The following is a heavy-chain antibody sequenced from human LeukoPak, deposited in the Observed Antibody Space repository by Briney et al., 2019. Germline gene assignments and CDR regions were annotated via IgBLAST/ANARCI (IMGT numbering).Heavy chain of an antibody. J-gene: IGHJ4*02. D-gene: IGHD1-14*01. CDR1: GFTCTDYY. V-gene: IGHV3-7*01. Sequence: GGSLRLXCAASGFTCTDYYIRWVRRAPGKGLEWVASINQDGSTKIYVNSVKGRFTISRDNAKESVYLQMDSLTADDTAVYYCARSLWPEDSWGQGTQVTVSS. CDR3: ARSLWPEDS. CDR2: INQDGSTK.